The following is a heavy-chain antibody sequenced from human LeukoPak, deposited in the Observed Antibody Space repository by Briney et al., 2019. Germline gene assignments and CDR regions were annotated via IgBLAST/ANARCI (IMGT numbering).Heavy chain of an antibody. CDR2: IWDDGSNK. Sequence: PGGSLRLSWAASGFTFSIYGMHWVRQAPGKGLEWVAVIWDDGSNKYYADSVRGRFTISRDNSKNTLYLQMNSLRAEDTAAYYCAPSAYDYWGQGTLVTVSS. J-gene: IGHJ4*02. V-gene: IGHV3-33*01. CDR3: APSAYDY. CDR1: GFTFSIYG.